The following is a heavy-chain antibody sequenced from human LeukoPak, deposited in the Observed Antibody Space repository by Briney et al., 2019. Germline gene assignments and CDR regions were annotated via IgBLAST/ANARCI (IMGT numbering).Heavy chain of an antibody. CDR1: GFTFSSYV. Sequence: PGGSLRLSCAASGFTFSSYVMSWVRQPPGKGLEWVSPISGSGGGTYYADSVKGRFTISRDNSKNTLYLQMNSLRPEDRAVYYCAGYFCSGGSCYRYFDYWGQGTLVTVSS. CDR3: AGYFCSGGSCYRYFDY. D-gene: IGHD2-15*01. V-gene: IGHV3-23*01. J-gene: IGHJ4*02. CDR2: ISGSGGGT.